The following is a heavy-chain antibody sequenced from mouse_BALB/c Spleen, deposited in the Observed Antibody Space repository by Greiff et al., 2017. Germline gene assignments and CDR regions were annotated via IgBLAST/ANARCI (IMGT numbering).Heavy chain of an antibody. V-gene: IGHV1-69*02. CDR2: IYPSDSYT. CDR1: GYTFTSYW. CDR3: TRKGDWDRGFAY. Sequence: VQLQQPGAELVRPGASVKLSCKASGYTFTSYWINWVKQRPGQGLEWIGNIYPSDSYTNYNQKFKDNATLTVDKSTSTAYMQISSPTSADSAVYYSTRKGDWDRGFAYGGQGNLVAVSA. D-gene: IGHD4-1*01. J-gene: IGHJ3*01.